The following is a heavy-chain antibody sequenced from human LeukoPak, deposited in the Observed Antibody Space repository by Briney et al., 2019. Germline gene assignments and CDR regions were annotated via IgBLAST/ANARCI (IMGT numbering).Heavy chain of an antibody. CDR2: ISALADEV. D-gene: IGHD2-15*01. J-gene: IGHJ4*02. CDR3: AKGGRLQITDY. Sequence: PGGSLRLSCAASGLTFSNHAMTWVRQAPGKGLEWVSTISALADEVFYVDSVKGRFTISRDNSMNTLYLQMNSLRGEDTALYYCAKGGRLQITDYWGQGTLVTVSS. V-gene: IGHV3-23*01. CDR1: GLTFSNHA.